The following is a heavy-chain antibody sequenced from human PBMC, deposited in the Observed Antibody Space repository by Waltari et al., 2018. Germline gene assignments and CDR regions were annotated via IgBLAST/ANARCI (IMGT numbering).Heavy chain of an antibody. V-gene: IGHV3-11*04. CDR1: GFPFSEYF. J-gene: IGHJ5*02. Sequence: QVQLVESGGGLVKPGGSVRLSCAASGFPFSEYFMHWIRQAPGKGLEWVGYISSSGATIHYADSVKGRFTISRDNAKNSLSLQMDSLRDEDTAMYYCAGEQVVQNWFDPWGQGTLVIVSA. CDR2: ISSSGATI. CDR3: AGEQVVQNWFDP. D-gene: IGHD6-6*01.